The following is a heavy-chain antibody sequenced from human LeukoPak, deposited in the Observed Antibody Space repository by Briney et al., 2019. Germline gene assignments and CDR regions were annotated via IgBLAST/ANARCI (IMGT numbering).Heavy chain of an antibody. V-gene: IGHV3-30*02. Sequence: PGGSLRLSCAASGFILSSSGMHWVRQAPGKGLEWVAFLRYDGTGKYYADSVKGRLTISRDISKNTLFLQMNSLRGEDTAVYYCAKVLSTANDYWGQGTLVTVSS. CDR3: AKVLSTANDY. D-gene: IGHD5-18*01. J-gene: IGHJ4*02. CDR1: GFILSSSG. CDR2: LRYDGTGK.